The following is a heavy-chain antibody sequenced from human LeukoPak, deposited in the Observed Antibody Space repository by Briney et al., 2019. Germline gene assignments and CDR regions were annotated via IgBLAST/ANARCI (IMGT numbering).Heavy chain of an antibody. CDR1: GFTFSSYA. D-gene: IGHD3/OR15-3a*01. V-gene: IGHV3-64*01. CDR2: ISSNGGST. CDR3: ARDYDFWGNNWFDP. J-gene: IGHJ5*02. Sequence: GGSLRLSCAASGFTFSSYAMHWVRQAPGKGLEYVSAISSNGGSTSYANSVKGRFTISRDNSKNTLYLQMNSLRAEDTAVYYCARDYDFWGNNWFDPWGQGTLVTVSS.